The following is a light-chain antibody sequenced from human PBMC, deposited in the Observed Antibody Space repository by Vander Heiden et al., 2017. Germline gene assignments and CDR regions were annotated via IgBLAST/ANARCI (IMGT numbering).Light chain of an antibody. CDR1: QSVSSN. CDR2: GAA. CDR3: QQHNNWPPLT. Sequence: EIVMTQSPATLSVSPGERATLSCRASQSVSSNLAWYQQKPGQAPRLLIYGAATKATGIPARFIGSGYGTEFTLTISSLQSEDFAVYYCQQHNNWPPLTFGGGTKVEIK. V-gene: IGKV3-15*01. J-gene: IGKJ4*01.